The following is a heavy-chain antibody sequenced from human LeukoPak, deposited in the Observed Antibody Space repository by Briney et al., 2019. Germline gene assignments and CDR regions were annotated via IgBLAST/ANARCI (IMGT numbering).Heavy chain of an antibody. J-gene: IGHJ4*02. V-gene: IGHV3-23*01. D-gene: IGHD2-2*01. Sequence: GGSLRLSCAASGFTFSTYAMSWVRQAPGKGLEGVSGISGSGGDTYYADSVKGRFTISRDNSKSTLYLQMNSLRAEDTAVYYCVKEMGCSSTSCYVPFDYWGQGTLVTVSS. CDR1: GFTFSTYA. CDR2: ISGSGGDT. CDR3: VKEMGCSSTSCYVPFDY.